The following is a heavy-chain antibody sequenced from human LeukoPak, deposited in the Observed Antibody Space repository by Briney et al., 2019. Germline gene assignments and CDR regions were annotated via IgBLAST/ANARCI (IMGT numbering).Heavy chain of an antibody. V-gene: IGHV3-23*01. CDR1: GFTFSSYA. Sequence: PGGSLRLSCAASGFTFSSYAMSWVRQAPGKGLEWVSAISGSGGSTYYADSVKGRFTISRDNSKNTLYLQMNSLRAEDTAVYYCEKDDGDYPHYYYYGMDVWGQGTTVTVSS. D-gene: IGHD4-17*01. J-gene: IGHJ6*02. CDR3: EKDDGDYPHYYYYGMDV. CDR2: ISGSGGST.